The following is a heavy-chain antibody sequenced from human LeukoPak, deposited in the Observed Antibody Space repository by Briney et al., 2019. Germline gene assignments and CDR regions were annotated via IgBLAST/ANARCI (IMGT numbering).Heavy chain of an antibody. V-gene: IGHV3-23*01. CDR1: GFTFSSYA. CDR3: AKDLAGSYSVDAFDI. CDR2: ISGSGSYT. D-gene: IGHD1-26*01. Sequence: GGSLRLSCAASGFTFSSYAMSWVRQAPGKGLEWVSAISGSGSYTYYGDSVKGRFTISRDNSKNTLYLQMNSLRAEDTAVYYCAKDLAGSYSVDAFDIWGQGTMVTVSS. J-gene: IGHJ3*02.